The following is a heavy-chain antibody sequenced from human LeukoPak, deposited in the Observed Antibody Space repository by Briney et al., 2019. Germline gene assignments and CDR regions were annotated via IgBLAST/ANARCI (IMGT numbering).Heavy chain of an antibody. D-gene: IGHD4-23*01. J-gene: IGHJ3*02. Sequence: GGSLRLSCAASGFTVSSNYMSWVRQAPGKGLEWVSVIYSGGSTYYADSVKGRFTISRDNSKNTLYLQMNSLRAEDTAVYYCARNMNPSTVVTPFDIWGQGTMVTVSS. CDR3: ARNMNPSTVVTPFDI. V-gene: IGHV3-53*01. CDR2: IYSGGST. CDR1: GFTVSSNY.